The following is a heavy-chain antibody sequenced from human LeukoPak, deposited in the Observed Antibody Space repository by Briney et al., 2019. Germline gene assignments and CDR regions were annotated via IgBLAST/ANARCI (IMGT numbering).Heavy chain of an antibody. D-gene: IGHD3-10*01. V-gene: IGHV3-30*18. CDR1: GFTFSLYG. J-gene: IGHJ4*02. Sequence: GGSLRLSCAASGFTFSLYGMHWVRQAPGKGLEWVAVISNDGSKNYSADSVKGRFTVSRDNSKKILYLQMNSLRAEDTAVYYCAKTFGGGFGGVSDYWGQGTLVTVSS. CDR3: AKTFGGGFGGVSDY. CDR2: ISNDGSKN.